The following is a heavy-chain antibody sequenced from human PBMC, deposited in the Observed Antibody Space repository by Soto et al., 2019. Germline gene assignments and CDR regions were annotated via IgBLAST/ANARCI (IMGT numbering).Heavy chain of an antibody. CDR2: INPFYDTT. V-gene: IGHV1-69*01. CDR1: GSSDRKYA. D-gene: IGHD1-26*01. CDR3: ARDVARRGSDLDH. J-gene: IGHJ4*02. Sequence: QVHLVQSGAEAKKPGSSVKVSCRTSGSSDRKYAIGWVRQAPGQGLEWMGLINPFYDTTNYAQKFQCRVTITADQCTGTSYLEVSSLRSEDTAVYYCARDVARRGSDLDHWGQGTLVTVSS.